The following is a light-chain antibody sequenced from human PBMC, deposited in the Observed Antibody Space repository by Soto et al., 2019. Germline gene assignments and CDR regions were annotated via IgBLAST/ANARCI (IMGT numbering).Light chain of an antibody. CDR2: RAS. Sequence: DLVLTQSPDSLAVSLGERATMNCKCSRSVLYKSNNKNHLAWYQQKPGQPPQLIIYRASTRESGVPERFSGSGSGTDFTLTISSLEAEDVAFYWCQQYFDVPFTFGGGTKVDIK. CDR3: QQYFDVPFT. CDR1: RSVLYKSNNKNH. V-gene: IGKV4-1*01. J-gene: IGKJ4*01.